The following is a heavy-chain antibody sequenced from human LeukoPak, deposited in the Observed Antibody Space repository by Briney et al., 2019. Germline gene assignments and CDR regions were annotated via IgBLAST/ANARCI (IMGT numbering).Heavy chain of an antibody. CDR2: IYYSGST. CDR3: ARVGEGDPYYYYYYMDV. D-gene: IGHD3-10*01. CDR1: GGSISSSRYY. V-gene: IGHV4-39*07. Sequence: SETLSLTCTVSGGSISSSRYYWGWIRQPPGKGLEWIGSIYYSGSTYYNPSLRSRVTISVDTSKNQFSLKLSSVTAADTAVYYCARVGEGDPYYYYYYMDVWGKGTTVTVSS. J-gene: IGHJ6*03.